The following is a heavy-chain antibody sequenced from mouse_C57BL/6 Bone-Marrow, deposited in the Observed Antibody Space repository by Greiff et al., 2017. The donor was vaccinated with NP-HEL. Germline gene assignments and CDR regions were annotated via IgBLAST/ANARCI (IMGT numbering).Heavy chain of an antibody. CDR3: ARWYGSNNYFDY. V-gene: IGHV1-54*01. CDR2: INPRSGGT. CDR1: GTDLQNQT. J-gene: IGHJ2*01. Sequence: LVESGAELVRPGTSVKVSCKASGTDLQNQTIKWVKQRHDPDLERIGVINPRSGGTNYNETFKGQATLTADKSSSTAYMQLSSLTSEDSAVYFCARWYGSNNYFDYWGQGTTLTVSS. D-gene: IGHD1-1*01.